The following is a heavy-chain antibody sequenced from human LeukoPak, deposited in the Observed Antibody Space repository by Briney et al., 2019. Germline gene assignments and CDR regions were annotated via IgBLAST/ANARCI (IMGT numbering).Heavy chain of an antibody. D-gene: IGHD2-2*02. V-gene: IGHV4-59*01. J-gene: IGHJ5*02. CDR2: IYFSGST. CDR1: GGSITSYY. Sequence: SETLSLTCTVSGGSITSYYWSWIRQPPGKGLEWIGYIYFSGSTNYNPSLKSRVTISLDTSKNQFSLNLSSVTAADTAVYYCARDLYKNWFDPWGQGTLVTVSS. CDR3: ARDLYKNWFDP.